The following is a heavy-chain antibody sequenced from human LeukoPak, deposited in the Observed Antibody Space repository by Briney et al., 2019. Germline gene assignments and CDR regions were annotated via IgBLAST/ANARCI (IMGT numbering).Heavy chain of an antibody. J-gene: IGHJ4*02. CDR3: ARTPVAGTAFLDY. Sequence: SVKVSWKASGGTFSSYAISWVRQAPGQGLEWMGGIIPIFGTANYAQKFQGRVTITADKSTSTAYMELSSLRSEDTAVYYCARTPVAGTAFLDYWGQGTLVTVSS. CDR1: GGTFSSYA. D-gene: IGHD6-19*01. V-gene: IGHV1-69*06. CDR2: IIPIFGTA.